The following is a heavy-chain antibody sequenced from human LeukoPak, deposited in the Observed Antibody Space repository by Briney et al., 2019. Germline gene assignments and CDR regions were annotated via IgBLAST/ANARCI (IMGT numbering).Heavy chain of an antibody. CDR1: GYTFTSYD. J-gene: IGHJ4*02. D-gene: IGHD6-13*01. CDR3: ARGGIAAAG. CDR2: MNPNSGNT. V-gene: IGHV1-8*01. Sequence: ASVKVSCKASGYTFTSYDINWVRQATGQGLEWMGWMNPNSGNTGYAQKFKGRVPMTKNTSISTAYMELSSLRSEATAVYYCARGGIAAAGWGQGTLVTVSS.